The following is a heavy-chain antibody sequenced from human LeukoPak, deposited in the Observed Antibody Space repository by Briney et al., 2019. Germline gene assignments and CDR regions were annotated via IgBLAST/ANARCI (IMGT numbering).Heavy chain of an antibody. V-gene: IGHV3-48*01. CDR2: ISSSSSTI. CDR1: GFTFDDYG. D-gene: IGHD6-13*01. J-gene: IGHJ5*02. CDR3: AREGSSSWGTNWFDP. Sequence: GGSLRLSCAASGFTFDDYGMSWVRQAPGKGLEWVSYISSSSSTIYYADSVKGRFTISRDNAKNSLYLQMNSLRAEDTAVYYCAREGSSSWGTNWFDPWGQGTLVTVSS.